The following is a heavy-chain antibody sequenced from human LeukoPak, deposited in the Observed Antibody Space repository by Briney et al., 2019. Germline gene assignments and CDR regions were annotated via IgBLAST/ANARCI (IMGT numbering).Heavy chain of an antibody. CDR2: ISGTGGKT. J-gene: IGHJ4*02. V-gene: IGHV3-23*01. D-gene: IGHD1-14*01. CDR1: EFTFGTYA. Sequence: GGSLRLSCAASEFTFGTYAMSWVRQAPGKGLEWVSAISGTGGKTYSADSVKGRFTISRDNSKNTLYLQMNSLRAEDTAVYYCAKETARPAGVFEYWGQGTRVTVSS. CDR3: AKETARPAGVFEY.